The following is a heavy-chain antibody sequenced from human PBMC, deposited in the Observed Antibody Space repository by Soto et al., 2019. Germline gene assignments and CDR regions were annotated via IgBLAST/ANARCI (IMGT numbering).Heavy chain of an antibody. Sequence: PGGSLRLSCAASGFTFSSYEMNWVRQAPGKGLEWVSYISSSGSTIYYADSVKGRFTISRDNAKNSLYLQMNSLRAEDTAVYYCARELELLDYWGQGTLVTVSS. CDR3: ARELELLDY. CDR1: GFTFSSYE. CDR2: ISSSGSTI. V-gene: IGHV3-48*03. D-gene: IGHD1-7*01. J-gene: IGHJ4*02.